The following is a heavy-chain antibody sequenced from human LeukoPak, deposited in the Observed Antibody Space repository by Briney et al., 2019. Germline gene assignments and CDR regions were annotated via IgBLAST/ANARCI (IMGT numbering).Heavy chain of an antibody. D-gene: IGHD6-6*01. CDR2: IHYSGTT. CDR1: GGSISTYY. Sequence: SETLSLNCTVSGGSISTYYWSWIRQPPGKGLEWIGYIHYSGTTNYYPSLKSRVTIALDTSKNQFSLKLNSVTAADTAVYYCARFGTSSSRFFDQWGQGTLVTVSS. J-gene: IGHJ4*02. CDR3: ARFGTSSSRFFDQ. V-gene: IGHV4-59*01.